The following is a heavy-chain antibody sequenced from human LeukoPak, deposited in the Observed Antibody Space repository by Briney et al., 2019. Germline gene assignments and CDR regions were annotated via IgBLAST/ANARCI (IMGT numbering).Heavy chain of an antibody. V-gene: IGHV3-64*04. CDR3: ARVKNFDYFDY. J-gene: IGHJ4*02. Sequence: GGSLRLSCSASGFTFSSYAMHWVRQAPGKGLEYVSAISSNGGSTYYADSVKGRFTISRDNSKNTLYLQMNSLRAEDTAVYYCARVKNFDYFDYWGQGTLVTVSS. CDR1: GFTFSSYA. CDR2: ISSNGGST.